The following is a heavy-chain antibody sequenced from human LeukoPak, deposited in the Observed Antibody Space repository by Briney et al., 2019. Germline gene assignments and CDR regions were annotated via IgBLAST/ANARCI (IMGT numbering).Heavy chain of an antibody. D-gene: IGHD6-6*01. J-gene: IGHJ4*02. CDR3: ARKEGSIAARIDY. CDR1: GYSISSGYY. Sequence: KPSETLSLTCAVSGYSISSGYYWGWSRPPPGKGLEGIGSIYHSGSTYYNPSLKSRVTISVDTSKNQFSLKLSSVTAADTAVYYCARKEGSIAARIDYWGQGTLVTVSS. CDR2: IYHSGST. V-gene: IGHV4-38-2*01.